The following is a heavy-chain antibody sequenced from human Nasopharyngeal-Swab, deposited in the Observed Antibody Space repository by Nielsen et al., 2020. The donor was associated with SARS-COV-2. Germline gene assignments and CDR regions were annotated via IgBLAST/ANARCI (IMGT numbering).Heavy chain of an antibody. CDR3: ATGPAAGKGGWFDP. Sequence: ASVKVSCKVSGYTLTELSMHWVRQAPGKGLEWMGGFDPEDGETIYAQKFQGRATMTEDTSTDTAYMELSSLRSEDTAVYYCATGPAAGKGGWFDPWGQGTLVTVSS. V-gene: IGHV1-24*01. CDR1: GYTLTELS. J-gene: IGHJ5*02. D-gene: IGHD6-13*01. CDR2: FDPEDGET.